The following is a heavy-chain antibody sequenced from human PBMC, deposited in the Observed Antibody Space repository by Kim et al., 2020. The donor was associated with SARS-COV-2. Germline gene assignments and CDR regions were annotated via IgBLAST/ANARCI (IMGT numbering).Heavy chain of an antibody. Sequence: GGSLRLSCSASGFTFSSYAIHWVRQAPGKGLEYVSAIRSHGAGTYYADSVRGRFTISRDNSKSTVYLQMSSLRPEDTAVYYCVKDRESTSSLDRRYFDLWGRGTLVTVSS. V-gene: IGHV3-64D*09. D-gene: IGHD2-2*01. CDR3: VKDRESTSSLDRRYFDL. CDR1: GFTFSSYA. J-gene: IGHJ2*01. CDR2: IRSHGAGT.